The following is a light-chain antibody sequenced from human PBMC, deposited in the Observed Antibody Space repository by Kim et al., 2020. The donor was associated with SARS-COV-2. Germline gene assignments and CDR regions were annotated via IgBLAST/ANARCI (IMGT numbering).Light chain of an antibody. CDR2: DVT. V-gene: IGLV2-14*03. CDR1: SSDIGAYDF. J-gene: IGLJ1*01. Sequence: GQSITVSCSGTSSDIGAYDFVSWFQQHPGKAPKLLTFDVTRRPSGISTRFSGYKSGNTASLTISGLQTEDEADYYCSSFTTSTTFVFGTGTKVTVL. CDR3: SSFTTSTTFV.